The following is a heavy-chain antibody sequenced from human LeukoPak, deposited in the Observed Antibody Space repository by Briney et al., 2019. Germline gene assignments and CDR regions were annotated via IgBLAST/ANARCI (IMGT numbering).Heavy chain of an antibody. CDR2: MYYSGST. D-gene: IGHD4-23*01. CDR1: GGSIASSSYY. J-gene: IGHJ3*02. V-gene: IGHV4-39*01. CDR3: AADYGGYSGAFDI. Sequence: SETLSLTCTVSGGSIASSSYYWGWIRQPPEKGLEWIGSMYYSGSTYYNPSLKSRVTISVDTSKNQFSLKLSSVTAADPAVYYCAADYGGYSGAFDIWGQGTMVTVSS.